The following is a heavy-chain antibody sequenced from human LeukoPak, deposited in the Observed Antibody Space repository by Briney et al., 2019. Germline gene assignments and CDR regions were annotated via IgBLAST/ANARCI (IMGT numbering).Heavy chain of an antibody. Sequence: ASVKVSCKASGYTFTSYDINWVRQATGQGLEWMGWMNPNSGNTGYAQKFQGRVTMTRDTSTSTVYMELSSLRSEDTAVYYCARAQKSGIAADDDAFDIWGQGTMVTVSS. CDR2: MNPNSGNT. CDR1: GYTFTSYD. J-gene: IGHJ3*02. D-gene: IGHD6-13*01. V-gene: IGHV1-8*01. CDR3: ARAQKSGIAADDDAFDI.